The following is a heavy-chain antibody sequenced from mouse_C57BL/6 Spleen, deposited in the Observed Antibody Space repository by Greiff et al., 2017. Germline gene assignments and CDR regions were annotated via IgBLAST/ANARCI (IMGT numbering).Heavy chain of an antibody. D-gene: IGHD2-3*01. CDR1: GYTFTSYW. CDR2: IDPSDSET. Sequence: VQLQQPGAELVRPGSSVKLSCTASGYTFTSYWMHWVKQRPKQGLEWIGNIDPSDSETHYNQKFKDKATLTVDKSSSTAYMQLSSLTSEDSAVYYSALYDGYPHWYFDVWGTGTTVAVSS. V-gene: IGHV1-52*01. J-gene: IGHJ1*03. CDR3: ALYDGYPHWYFDV.